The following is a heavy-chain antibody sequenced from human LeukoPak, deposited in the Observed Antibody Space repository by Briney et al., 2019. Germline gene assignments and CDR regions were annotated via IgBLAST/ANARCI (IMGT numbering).Heavy chain of an antibody. Sequence: GGSLRLSCAASGFTFSSYWMSWVRQAPGKGLEWVANIKQDGSEKYYVDSVKGRFTISRDNAKNSLYLQMNSLRAEDTAVYYCAREMYGYGVKSFDYWGQGTLVTVSS. V-gene: IGHV3-7*01. J-gene: IGHJ4*02. D-gene: IGHD4/OR15-4a*01. CDR3: AREMYGYGVKSFDY. CDR2: IKQDGSEK. CDR1: GFTFSSYW.